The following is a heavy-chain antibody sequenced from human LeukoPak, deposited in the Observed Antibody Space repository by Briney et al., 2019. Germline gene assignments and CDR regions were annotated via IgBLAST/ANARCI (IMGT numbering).Heavy chain of an antibody. Sequence: GGSLRLSCTASGFTFGDYSMSWFRQAPGKGLEWVAFIRSKAYGGTIEYAASVRGRFTISTDDSKSIAYLQMDSLKTEDTAMYYCSRNAYYDFCRFDYWGQGTLVTVSS. V-gene: IGHV3-49*03. D-gene: IGHD3-3*01. J-gene: IGHJ4*02. CDR2: IRSKAYGGTI. CDR1: GFTFGDYS. CDR3: SRNAYYDFCRFDY.